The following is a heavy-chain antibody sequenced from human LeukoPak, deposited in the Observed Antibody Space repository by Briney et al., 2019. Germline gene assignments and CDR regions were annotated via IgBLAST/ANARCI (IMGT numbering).Heavy chain of an antibody. Sequence: SVKVSCKASGGTFSSYAISWVRQAPGQGLEWMGGIIPIFGTANYAQKFQGRVTIAADESTSTAYMELSSLRSEDTAVYYCFVSNPLGGWGQGTLVTVSS. J-gene: IGHJ4*02. V-gene: IGHV1-69*13. CDR3: FVSNPLGG. D-gene: IGHD3-16*02. CDR1: GGTFSSYA. CDR2: IIPIFGTA.